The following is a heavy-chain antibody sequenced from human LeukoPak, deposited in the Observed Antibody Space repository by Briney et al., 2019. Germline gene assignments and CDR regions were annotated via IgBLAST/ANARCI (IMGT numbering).Heavy chain of an antibody. CDR1: GGSISSSSYF. CDR3: ASGHGGNFN. CDR2: FYYSGST. D-gene: IGHD4-23*01. J-gene: IGHJ4*02. V-gene: IGHV4-39*01. Sequence: SETLSLTCTVSGGSISSSSYFWGWIRQPPGKGLEWIGSFYYSGSTYYNPSLKSRVTISVDTSKNQFSLKLSSVTAADTAVYYCASGHGGNFNWGQGTLVTVSS.